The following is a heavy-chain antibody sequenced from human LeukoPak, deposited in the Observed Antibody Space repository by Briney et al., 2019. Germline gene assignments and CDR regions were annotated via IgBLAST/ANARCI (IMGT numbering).Heavy chain of an antibody. D-gene: IGHD6-13*01. CDR1: GGTFSSYA. J-gene: IGHJ4*02. CDR2: IIPILGIA. V-gene: IGHV1-69*04. Sequence: SVKVSCKASGGTFSSYAISWVRQAPGQGLEWMGRIIPILGIANYAQKFQGRVTITADKSTSTAYMELSSLRSEDTAVYYCARAGGIAAADYWGQGTLVTVSS. CDR3: ARAGGIAAADY.